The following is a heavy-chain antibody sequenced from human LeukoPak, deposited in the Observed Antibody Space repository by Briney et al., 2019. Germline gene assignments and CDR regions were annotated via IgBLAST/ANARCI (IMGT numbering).Heavy chain of an antibody. V-gene: IGHV1-2*06. D-gene: IGHD3-22*01. CDR3: ASATYYYDSSGYFSGSFAPGFDI. J-gene: IGHJ3*02. CDR2: INPNSGGT. Sequence: ASVKVSCKASGYTFTGYYMHWVRQAPGQGLEWMGRINPNSGGTNYAQKSQGRGTMTRDTSISTAYMELSRLRSDDTAVYYCASATYYYDSSGYFSGSFAPGFDIWGQGTMVTVSS. CDR1: GYTFTGYY.